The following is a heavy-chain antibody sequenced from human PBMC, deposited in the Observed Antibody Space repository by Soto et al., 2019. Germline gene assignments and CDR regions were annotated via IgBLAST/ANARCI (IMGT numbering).Heavy chain of an antibody. V-gene: IGHV1-69*13. D-gene: IGHD6-13*01. Sequence: ASVKVSCKASGGTFSSYAISWVRQAPGQGLEWMGGIIPIFGTANYAQKFQGRVTITADESTSTAYMELSSLRSEDTAVYYCARGEEQLGYSSSWYYFDYWGQGTLVTVSS. CDR1: GGTFSSYA. CDR3: ARGEEQLGYSSSWYYFDY. CDR2: IIPIFGTA. J-gene: IGHJ4*02.